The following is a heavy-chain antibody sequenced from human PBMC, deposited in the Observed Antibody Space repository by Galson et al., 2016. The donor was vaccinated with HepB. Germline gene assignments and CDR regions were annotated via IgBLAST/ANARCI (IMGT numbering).Heavy chain of an antibody. Sequence: SVKVSCKVSGTTLSELSMHWVRQAPGKGLEWMGGFDPELAKTVYAQKFQGRVTITVDESTTTVYMELSSLKSEDTALYYCVSPDCVGDCYNVFPFHYWGQGTQVIVSS. D-gene: IGHD2-21*02. J-gene: IGHJ4*02. CDR1: GTTLSELS. CDR3: VSPDCVGDCYNVFPFHY. V-gene: IGHV1-24*01. CDR2: FDPELAKT.